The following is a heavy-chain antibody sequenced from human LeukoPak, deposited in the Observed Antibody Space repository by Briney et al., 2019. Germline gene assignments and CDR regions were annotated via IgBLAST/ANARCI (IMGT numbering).Heavy chain of an antibody. V-gene: IGHV4-30-4*07. CDR3: ARDCSSTSCYGFFDY. CDR1: GGSISSGGHS. Sequence: SETLSLTCSVSGGSISSGGHSWNWIRQPPGKGLECIGYIYKSGNTYNNPSLNSRVFISVDTSKNQFSLKLSSVTAADTAVYYCARDCSSTSCYGFFDYWGQGTLVTVSS. J-gene: IGHJ4*02. D-gene: IGHD2-2*01. CDR2: IYKSGNT.